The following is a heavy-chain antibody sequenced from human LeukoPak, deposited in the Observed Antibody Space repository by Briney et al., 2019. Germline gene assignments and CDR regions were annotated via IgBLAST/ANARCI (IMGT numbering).Heavy chain of an antibody. J-gene: IGHJ5*02. CDR2: IYYSGST. D-gene: IGHD3-10*01. Sequence: ASETLSLTCTVSGGSISSSSYYWGWIRQPPGKGLEWIGSIYYSGSTYYNPSLKSRVTISVDTSKNQFSLKLSSVTAADTAVYYCAGVTMVRGVPWGQGTLVTVSS. CDR1: GGSISSSSYY. CDR3: AGVTMVRGVP. V-gene: IGHV4-39*01.